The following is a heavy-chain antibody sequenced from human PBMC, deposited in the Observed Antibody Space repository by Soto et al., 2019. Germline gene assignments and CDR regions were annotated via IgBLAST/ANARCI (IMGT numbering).Heavy chain of an antibody. D-gene: IGHD3-22*01. CDR2: INHSGRV. Sequence: PSETLSLTCAVYGGSFSGHSWTWIRQSPGKGLEWIGDINHSGRVNNSPSLKSRVTISLDTSKNQFSLTLSAVTAADTAMYYCSTRAYDTNGYYRFDPWGQGTLVTVS. CDR3: STRAYDTNGYYRFDP. J-gene: IGHJ5*01. V-gene: IGHV4-34*01. CDR1: GGSFSGHS.